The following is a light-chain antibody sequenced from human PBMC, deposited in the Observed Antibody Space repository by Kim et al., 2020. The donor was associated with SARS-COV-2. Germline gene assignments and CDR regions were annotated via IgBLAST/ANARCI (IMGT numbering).Light chain of an antibody. CDR2: SNN. V-gene: IGLV1-44*01. Sequence: QSALTQPPSASGTPGQRVTISCSGNTSNIGGNLVNWYQQLPGRAPKVVIYSNNQRPSGVTDRFSGSRSGTSASLAISGLQSVDEADYYCAAWDDSLNAMLFGTGTKVTVL. J-gene: IGLJ1*01. CDR1: TSNIGGNL. CDR3: AAWDDSLNAML.